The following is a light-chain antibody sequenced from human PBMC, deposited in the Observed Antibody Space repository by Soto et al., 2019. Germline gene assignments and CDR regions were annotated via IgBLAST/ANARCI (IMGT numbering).Light chain of an antibody. CDR2: EVS. Sequence: QSALTQPASVSGSPGQSITISCTGTSSDVGGYNYVSWYQQHPGKAPKLMIYEVSNRPSGVSNRFSGSKSANTASLTISGLQAEDEADYYCSSYTSSSPGVFGGGTKLTVL. CDR1: SSDVGGYNY. J-gene: IGLJ3*02. CDR3: SSYTSSSPGV. V-gene: IGLV2-14*01.